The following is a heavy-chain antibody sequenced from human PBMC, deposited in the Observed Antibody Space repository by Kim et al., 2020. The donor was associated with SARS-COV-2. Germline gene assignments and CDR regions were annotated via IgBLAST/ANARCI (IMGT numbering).Heavy chain of an antibody. Sequence: GGSLRLSCAASGFTVSSNYMSWVRQAPGKGLEWVSVIYSGGSTYYADSVKGRFTISRDNSKNTLYLQMNSLRAEDTAVYYCAREFFHSSGYYTDYWGQGTLVTFPS. D-gene: IGHD3-22*01. V-gene: IGHV3-66*01. CDR3: AREFFHSSGYYTDY. CDR1: GFTVSSNY. CDR2: IYSGGST. J-gene: IGHJ4*02.